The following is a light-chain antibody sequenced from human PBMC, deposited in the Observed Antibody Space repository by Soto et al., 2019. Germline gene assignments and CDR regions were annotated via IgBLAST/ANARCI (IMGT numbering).Light chain of an antibody. J-gene: IGLJ1*01. Sequence: QAVVTQPPSVSAAPGQKVTISCSGSSSNIGSNYVSWYQHLPGTAPKLLIYDNDKRHSGIPDRFSGSKSGTSATLAITGLQTGDEADYYCGTWETSLSGGGVFGTGTKVTVL. V-gene: IGLV1-51*01. CDR3: GTWETSLSGGGV. CDR1: SSNIGSNY. CDR2: DND.